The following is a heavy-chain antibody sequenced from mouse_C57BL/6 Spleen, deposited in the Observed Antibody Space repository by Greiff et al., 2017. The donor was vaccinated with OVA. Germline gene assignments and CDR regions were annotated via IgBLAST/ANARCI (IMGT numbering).Heavy chain of an antibody. CDR2: ISAGGSYT. CDR3: AREGRSQAWFAY. CDR1: GFTFSSYA. J-gene: IGHJ3*01. D-gene: IGHD3-2*02. V-gene: IGHV5-4*01. Sequence: EVKLVESGGGLVKPGGSLKLSCAASGFTFSSYAMSWVRQTPEKRLEWVATISAGGSYTYYPDNVKGRFTISRDNAKNNLYLQMSHLKSEDTAMYYCAREGRSQAWFAYWGQGTLVTVSA.